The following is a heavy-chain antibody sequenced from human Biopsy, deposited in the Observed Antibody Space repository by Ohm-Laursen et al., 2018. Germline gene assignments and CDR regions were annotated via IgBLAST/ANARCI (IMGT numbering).Heavy chain of an antibody. CDR3: ARDRYYGSANYFGYYNMDV. Sequence: SLRLSCAASGFTFRTYAMNWVRQAPGKGLEWVAVIWYDGSNKYYADSVKGRFTISRDNSKNTLFLQMDNLRAEDTAVYYCARDRYYGSANYFGYYNMDVWGQGTTVTVSS. D-gene: IGHD3-10*01. V-gene: IGHV3-33*08. J-gene: IGHJ6*02. CDR1: GFTFRTYA. CDR2: IWYDGSNK.